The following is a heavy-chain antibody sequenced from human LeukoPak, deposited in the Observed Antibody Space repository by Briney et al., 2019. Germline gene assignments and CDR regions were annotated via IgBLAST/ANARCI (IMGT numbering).Heavy chain of an antibody. CDR3: ARSLSMAVAGTFSY. CDR2: IYYSGST. CDR1: GGSISSYY. Sequence: SETLSLTCTVSGGSISSYYWSWIRQPPGKGLEWIGYIYYSGSTNYNPSLKSRVTISVDTSKNQFSLKLSSVTAADTAVYYCARSLSMAVAGTFSYWGQGTLVTVSS. J-gene: IGHJ4*02. V-gene: IGHV4-59*01. D-gene: IGHD6-19*01.